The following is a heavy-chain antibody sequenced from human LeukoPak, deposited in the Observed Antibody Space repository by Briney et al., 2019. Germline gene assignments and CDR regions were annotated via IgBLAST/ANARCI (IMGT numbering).Heavy chain of an antibody. CDR1: GFTLTSYW. Sequence: GGSLRLSCAASGFTLTSYWMSWVRQAPGKGLEWVANIKQDGSAKYYVDAVKGRFTISRDNAKNSLHLEMSSLRDEDTAVYYCARGGGNFDLWGQGTVVTVSS. D-gene: IGHD2-15*01. J-gene: IGHJ4*02. CDR2: IKQDGSAK. CDR3: ARGGGNFDL. V-gene: IGHV3-7*01.